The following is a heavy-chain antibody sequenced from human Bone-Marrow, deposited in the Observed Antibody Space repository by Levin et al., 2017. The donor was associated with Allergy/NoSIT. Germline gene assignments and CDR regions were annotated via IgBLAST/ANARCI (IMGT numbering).Heavy chain of an antibody. CDR3: ARRLVPAGQSYYGMDG. Sequence: PGGSLRLSCVASGFTFRSFGMHWVRQAPGKGLEWVAIIWYDGSDKYYADSVKGRFTISRDNSKNTVFLQMDGLRAEDTAVYYCARRLVPAGQSYYGMDGWGQGTTVTVSS. D-gene: IGHD6-6*01. V-gene: IGHV3-33*01. CDR1: GFTFRSFG. CDR2: IWYDGSDK. J-gene: IGHJ6*02.